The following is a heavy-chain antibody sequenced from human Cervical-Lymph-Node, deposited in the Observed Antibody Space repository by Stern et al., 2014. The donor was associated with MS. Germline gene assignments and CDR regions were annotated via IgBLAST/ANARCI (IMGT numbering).Heavy chain of an antibody. J-gene: IGHJ4*02. V-gene: IGHV4-34*01. CDR2: INHSGSP. Sequence: HVQLQQWGAGLLKPSETLSLTCAVYGGSFSGYYWRWLRQPPGNGLEWIGEINHSGSPNYTPSLKSRVTISVDPSKNQFSLKLSSVTAADTAVYYCARAIKSVVDYWGQGTLVTVSS. D-gene: IGHD2-15*01. CDR1: GGSFSGYY. CDR3: ARAIKSVVDY.